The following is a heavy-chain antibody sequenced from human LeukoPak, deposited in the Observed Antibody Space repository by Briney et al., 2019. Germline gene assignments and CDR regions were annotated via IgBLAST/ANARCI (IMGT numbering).Heavy chain of an antibody. Sequence: PGGSLRLSCAASGFTFSNYAMSWVRQAPERGLEWVSAISGSGGITYYADSVKGPFTISRDNSKNTLYLQMNSLRAEDTAVYYCAKVPSYYYDSSGYYYIDYWGQGTLVTVSS. V-gene: IGHV3-23*01. D-gene: IGHD3-22*01. CDR1: GFTFSNYA. CDR3: AKVPSYYYDSSGYYYIDY. J-gene: IGHJ4*02. CDR2: ISGSGGIT.